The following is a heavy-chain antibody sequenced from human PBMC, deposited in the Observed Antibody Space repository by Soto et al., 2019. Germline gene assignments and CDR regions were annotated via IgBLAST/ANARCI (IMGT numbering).Heavy chain of an antibody. V-gene: IGHV4-39*01. D-gene: IGHD3-3*01. Sequence: PSETLSLTCTVSGGSISSSSYYWGWIRQPPGKGLEWIGSIYYSGSTYYNPSLKSRVTISVDTSKNQFSLKLSSVTAADTAVYYCARISLEWLFFDYWGQGTLVTVSS. J-gene: IGHJ4*02. CDR2: IYYSGST. CDR3: ARISLEWLFFDY. CDR1: GGSISSSSYY.